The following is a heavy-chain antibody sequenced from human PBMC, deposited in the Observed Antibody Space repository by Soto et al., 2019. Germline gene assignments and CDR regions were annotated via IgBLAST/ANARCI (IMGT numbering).Heavy chain of an antibody. CDR2: VSYDGNNQ. D-gene: IGHD3-22*01. CDR3: ARDRVYYYDNSGYYNFDY. J-gene: IGHJ4*02. CDR1: AFIFSNYA. V-gene: IGHV3-30-3*01. Sequence: QVHLVESGGGVVQPGRSLRVSCAASAFIFSNYAMHWVRQAPGKGLEWVAVVSYDGNNQFYAESVKGRFTISRDSSKTTLYLQMNNLREEDTAVYYCARDRVYYYDNSGYYNFDYWGQGTLVIVSS.